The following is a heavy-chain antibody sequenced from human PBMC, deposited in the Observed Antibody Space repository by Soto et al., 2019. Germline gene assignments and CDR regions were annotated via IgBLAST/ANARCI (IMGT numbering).Heavy chain of an antibody. CDR2: IYCDDDK. Sequence: QITLKESGPTLVKPTQTLTLTCTFSGFSLSTSGVGVGWIRQPPGKALEWLALIYCDDDKRYSPSLKSRLTNPKDAAKDHVALTMTNMDPVDTATYYCAHRAAAGRADYWGQGTLVTVSS. V-gene: IGHV2-5*02. J-gene: IGHJ4*02. CDR3: AHRAAAGRADY. D-gene: IGHD6-13*01. CDR1: GFSLSTSGVG.